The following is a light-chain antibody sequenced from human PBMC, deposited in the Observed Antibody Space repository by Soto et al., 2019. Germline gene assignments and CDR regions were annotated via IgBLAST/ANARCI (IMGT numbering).Light chain of an antibody. V-gene: IGKV1-8*01. CDR3: QQYYSYPPYT. CDR2: AAS. CDR1: QGISSY. J-gene: IGKJ2*01. Sequence: AIRMTQSPSSFSASTGDRVTITCRASQGISSYLAWYQQKPGKAPKLLIYAASTLQSGVPSRFSGSGSGTDFTLTISSLQSEDFATYYCQQYYSYPPYTFGQGTKLEIK.